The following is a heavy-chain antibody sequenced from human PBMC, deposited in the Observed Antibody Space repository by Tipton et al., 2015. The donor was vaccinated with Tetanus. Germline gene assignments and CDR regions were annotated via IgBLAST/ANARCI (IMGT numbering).Heavy chain of an antibody. J-gene: IGHJ6*02. V-gene: IGHV3-23*01. CDR1: GFTLSNYG. CDR3: ARRGCRGGTCYISPNYGMDV. Sequence: SLRLSCAASGFTLSNYGMHWVRQAPGKGLGWVSLISDSGDSTFYADSVKGRCTISRDNSKNTVVLHVTSLRGEDTAVYYCARRGCRGGTCYISPNYGMDVWGQGTTVTVSS. CDR2: ISDSGDST. D-gene: IGHD2-15*01.